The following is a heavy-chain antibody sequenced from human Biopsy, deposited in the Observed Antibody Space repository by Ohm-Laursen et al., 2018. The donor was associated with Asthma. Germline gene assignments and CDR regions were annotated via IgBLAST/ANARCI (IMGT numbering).Heavy chain of an antibody. D-gene: IGHD3-22*01. J-gene: IGHJ4*01. Sequence: SLRLSCAASGFSFDDCAVHWVRQAPGKGLEWVSSISWNSGNIDYAVSVKGRFTTSRDNAKNSLYLQMQSLRPGDTAFYYCAKSADYYDSTDYLDFWGRGTLVTVSS. CDR3: AKSADYYDSTDYLDF. V-gene: IGHV3-9*01. CDR2: ISWNSGNI. CDR1: GFSFDDCA.